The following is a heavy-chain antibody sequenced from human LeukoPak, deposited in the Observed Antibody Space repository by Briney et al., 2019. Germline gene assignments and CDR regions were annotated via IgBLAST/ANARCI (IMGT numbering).Heavy chain of an antibody. CDR2: IKQDGSEK. CDR1: GFTFTRYW. J-gene: IGHJ4*02. CDR3: ARGSGYTYGEIDY. D-gene: IGHD5-18*01. V-gene: IGHV3-7*01. Sequence: PGGSLRLSCAASGFTFTRYWMTWVRQAPGKGLEWVANIKQDGSEKYYVDSVKGRFTISRDNAKNSLYMQMNSLRAEDTAVYYCARGSGYTYGEIDYWGQGTLVTVSS.